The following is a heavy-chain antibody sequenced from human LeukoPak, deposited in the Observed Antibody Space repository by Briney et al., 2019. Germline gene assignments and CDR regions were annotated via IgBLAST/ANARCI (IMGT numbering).Heavy chain of an antibody. Sequence: PGRSLRLSCAASGCTFSSYGMHWVRQAPGKGLEWVAVIWYDGSNKYYADSVKGRFTISRDNSKNTLYLQMNSLRAEDTAVYYCARDGGYYYGSGSYYYGGGLDYWGQGTLVTVSS. D-gene: IGHD3-10*01. CDR1: GCTFSSYG. V-gene: IGHV3-33*01. J-gene: IGHJ4*02. CDR2: IWYDGSNK. CDR3: ARDGGYYYGSGSYYYGGGLDY.